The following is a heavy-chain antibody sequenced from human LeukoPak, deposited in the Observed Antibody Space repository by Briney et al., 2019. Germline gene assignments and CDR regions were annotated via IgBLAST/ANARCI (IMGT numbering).Heavy chain of an antibody. D-gene: IGHD2-2*01. CDR3: ARAYRSSEKDAFDI. CDR2: VFYNGST. V-gene: IGHV4-59*01. CDR1: GGSISDYF. Sequence: SETLSLTCTVSGGSISDYFWSWIRQPPGKGLEWVGYVFYNGSTNYNPSLKSRVTISVDTSKNQFSLKLSSVTAADTAVYYCARAYRSSEKDAFDIWGQGTMVTVSS. J-gene: IGHJ3*02.